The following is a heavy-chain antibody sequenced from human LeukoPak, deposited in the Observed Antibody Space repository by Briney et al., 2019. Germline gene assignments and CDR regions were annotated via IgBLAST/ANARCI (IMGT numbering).Heavy chain of an antibody. CDR2: IIPMFGTA. CDR3: AFRTVRSTIEYFQY. D-gene: IGHD1-26*01. Sequence: SVKVSCKASGYTFSNFGINWVRQAPGQGLEWMGGIIPMFGTANYAQNFQGRVTITADESTSTAYMELSSLRSDDTAVYYCAFRTVRSTIEYFQYWGLGTLVTVSS. V-gene: IGHV1-69*13. J-gene: IGHJ1*01. CDR1: GYTFSNFG.